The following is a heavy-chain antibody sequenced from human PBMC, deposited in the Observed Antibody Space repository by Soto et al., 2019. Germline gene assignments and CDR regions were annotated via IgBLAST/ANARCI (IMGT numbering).Heavy chain of an antibody. D-gene: IGHD3-22*01. J-gene: IGHJ6*02. CDR3: AAGDFKDSRGYAYYGMDV. Sequence: QMQLVQSGPEVKKPGTSVKVSCKASGFTFIRSAVQWVRQARGQRPEWIGWIVAGSGYTNYAQKFQERVTITRDMSTTTVYMELISLRSEDTAVYYCAAGDFKDSRGYAYYGMDVWGQGTTVTVSS. CDR2: IVAGSGYT. V-gene: IGHV1-58*01. CDR1: GFTFIRSA.